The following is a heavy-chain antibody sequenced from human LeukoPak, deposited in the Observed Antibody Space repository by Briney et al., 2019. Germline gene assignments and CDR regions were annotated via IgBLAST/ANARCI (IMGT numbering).Heavy chain of an antibody. D-gene: IGHD6-13*01. V-gene: IGHV3-48*01. CDR3: ARGSSSWYRGDAFDI. CDR1: GFTFSSYS. CDR2: ISSSSSTI. J-gene: IGHJ3*02. Sequence: GGSLRLSCAASGFTFSSYSMNWVRQAPGKGLEWVSYISSSSSTIYYADSVKGRFTISRDNAKNSLYLQMNSLRAEDTAVYYCARGSSSWYRGDAFDIWGQGTVVTVSS.